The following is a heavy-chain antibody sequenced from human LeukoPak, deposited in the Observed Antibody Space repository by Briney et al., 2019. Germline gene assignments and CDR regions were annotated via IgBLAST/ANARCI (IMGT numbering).Heavy chain of an antibody. CDR2: INHSGST. V-gene: IGHV4-34*01. D-gene: IGHD6-13*01. CDR3: ARGEQLALRRAFDI. Sequence: SETLSLTCAVYGGSFSGYYWSWIRQPPGKGLEWVGEINHSGSTNYNPSLKSRVTISVDTSKNQFSLKLSSVTAADTAVYYCARGEQLALRRAFDIWGQGTMVTVSS. J-gene: IGHJ3*02. CDR1: GGSFSGYY.